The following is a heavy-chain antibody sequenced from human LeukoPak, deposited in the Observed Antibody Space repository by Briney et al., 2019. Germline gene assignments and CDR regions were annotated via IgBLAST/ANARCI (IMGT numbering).Heavy chain of an antibody. CDR2: IYYSGST. CDR3: ARGGGLNYYYYYMDV. J-gene: IGHJ6*03. CDR1: GGSISSSSYY. V-gene: IGHV4-39*07. Sequence: PSETLSLTCTVSGGSISSSSYYWGWIRQPPGKGLEWIGSIYYSGSTYYNPSLKSRVTISVDTSKNQFSPKLSSVTAADTAVYYCARGGGLNYYYYYMDVWGKGTTVTISS. D-gene: IGHD3-16*01.